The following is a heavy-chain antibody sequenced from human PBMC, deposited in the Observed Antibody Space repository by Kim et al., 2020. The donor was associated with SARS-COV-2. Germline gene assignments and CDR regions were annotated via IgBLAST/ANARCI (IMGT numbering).Heavy chain of an antibody. D-gene: IGHD3-16*02. J-gene: IGHJ5*02. CDR3: ARGYYDYGWGSYRLEHWFDH. CDR2: INHSGST. CDR1: GGSFSGYY. Sequence: SETLSLTCAVYGGSFSGYYWSWIRQPPGKGLEWIGEINHSGSTNYNPSLKSGVTIEVDTSQNQFSLKLSSVTGADTAGYYCARGYYDYGWGSYRLEHWFDHWGQGTLVTVSS. V-gene: IGHV4-34*01.